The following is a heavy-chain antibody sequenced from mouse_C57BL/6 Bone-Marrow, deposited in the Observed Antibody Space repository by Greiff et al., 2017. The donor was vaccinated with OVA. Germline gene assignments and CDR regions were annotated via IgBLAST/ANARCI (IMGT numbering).Heavy chain of an antibody. CDR2: ISNLAYSI. CDR1: GFTFSDYG. CDR3: ARRGHGYLYYFDY. J-gene: IGHJ2*01. D-gene: IGHD2-2*01. V-gene: IGHV5-15*01. Sequence: VQLKESGGGLVQPGGSLKLSCAASGFTFSDYGMAWVRQAPRKGPEWVAFISNLAYSIYYADTVTGRFTISRENAKNTLYLEMSSLRSEDTAMYYCARRGHGYLYYFDYWGQGTTLTVSS.